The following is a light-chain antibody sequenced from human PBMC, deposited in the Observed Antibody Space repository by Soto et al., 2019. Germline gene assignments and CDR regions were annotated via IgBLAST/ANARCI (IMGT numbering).Light chain of an antibody. V-gene: IGKV3-11*01. CDR1: QSVSSR. CDR3: QQRQYWPPIT. Sequence: EIVLTQSQVTLSLSPGERATLSCRASQSVSSRLAWYQQKPGQAPRLLIYDVSNRATGIPARFSGSGSGTDFTLTISSLEPEDCAIYYCQQRQYWPPITFGQGTRLEIK. J-gene: IGKJ5*01. CDR2: DVS.